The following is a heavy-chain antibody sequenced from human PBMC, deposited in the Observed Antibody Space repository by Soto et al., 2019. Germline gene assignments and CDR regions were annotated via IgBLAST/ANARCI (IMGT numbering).Heavy chain of an antibody. CDR1: GFTFSSYG. CDR2: IWDDGSNK. V-gene: IGHV3-33*06. Sequence: QVQLVESGGGVVQPGRSLRLSCAASGFTFSSYGMHWVRQAPGKGLEWVAGIWDDGSNKYYADSVKGRFTISRDNSKKTLYLQINSLRAEDTAVYYCAKDHAQLVHRQILNNYYYYYGMDVWGQGTTVTVSS. D-gene: IGHD6-13*01. CDR3: AKDHAQLVHRQILNNYYYYYGMDV. J-gene: IGHJ6*02.